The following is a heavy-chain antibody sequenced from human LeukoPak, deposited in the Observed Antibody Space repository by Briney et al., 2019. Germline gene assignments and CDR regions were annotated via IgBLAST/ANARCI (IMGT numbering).Heavy chain of an antibody. Sequence: GGSLRLSCAAAGFTVSSNYMSWVRQAPGKGLEWVSVIYSGGSTYYADSVKGRFTISRDNSKNTLYLQMNSLRAEDTAVYYCARRCGGSCFYAFDIWGQGTMVTLSS. J-gene: IGHJ3*02. V-gene: IGHV3-66*01. CDR2: IYSGGST. CDR3: ARRCGGSCFYAFDI. CDR1: GFTVSSNY. D-gene: IGHD2-15*01.